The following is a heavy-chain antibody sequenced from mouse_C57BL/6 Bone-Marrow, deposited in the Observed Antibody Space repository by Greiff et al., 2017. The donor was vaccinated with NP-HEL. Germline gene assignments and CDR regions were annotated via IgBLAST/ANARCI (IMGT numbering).Heavy chain of an antibody. CDR2: ISDGGSYT. J-gene: IGHJ3*01. CDR1: GFTFSSYA. D-gene: IGHD1-1*01. CDR3: ARETYYYGSSYGFAY. Sequence: DVMLVESGGGLVKPGGSLKLSCAASGFTFSSYAMSWVRQTPEKRLEWVATISDGGSYTYYPDNVKGRFTISRDNAKNNLYLQMSHLKSEDTAMYYCARETYYYGSSYGFAYWGQGTLVTVSA. V-gene: IGHV5-4*01.